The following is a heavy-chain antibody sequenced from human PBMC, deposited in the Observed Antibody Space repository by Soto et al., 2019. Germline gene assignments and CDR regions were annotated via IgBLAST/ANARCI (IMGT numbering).Heavy chain of an antibody. CDR2: IKSKASGGTI. J-gene: IGHJ4*02. CDR3: THSRGDCSISICYDVGFDY. D-gene: IGHD2-2*01. V-gene: IGHV3-15*07. Sequence: EEYLVESGGGLVKPGGSLSLSCAASGFTFSDGWMNWVRQAPGKGLEWVARIKSKASGGTIEYAASVNGRYTVSRDDSKNTLYLQMNSLKTEDTAVYFCTHSRGDCSISICYDVGFDYWGQGTLVTVSS. CDR1: GFTFSDGW.